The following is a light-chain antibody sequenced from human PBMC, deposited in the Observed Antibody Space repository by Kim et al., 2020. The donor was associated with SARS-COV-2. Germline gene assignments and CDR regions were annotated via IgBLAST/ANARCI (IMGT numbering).Light chain of an antibody. Sequence: RATINCKSSQSVCHSPNNKNYLAWYQQKSGQPPKLLIYWASTRESGVPDRFSGSGSGTDFTLTITSLQAEDVAVYFCHQYATFPYSFGQGTKLEIK. V-gene: IGKV4-1*01. CDR3: HQYATFPYS. CDR1: QSVCHSPNNKNY. CDR2: WAS. J-gene: IGKJ2*03.